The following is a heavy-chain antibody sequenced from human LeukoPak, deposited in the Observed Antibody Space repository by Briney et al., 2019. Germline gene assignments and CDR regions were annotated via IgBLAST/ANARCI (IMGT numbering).Heavy chain of an antibody. Sequence: GGPLRLSRAASGFTFSSYAMSWVRQAPGKGLEWVSAITVSGAGTYYADSVKGRFTISRDNSKNTLSLQMNSLRAEDTAVYYCASRNTALVSFYDCWGQGTLVTVSS. CDR1: GFTFSSYA. V-gene: IGHV3-23*01. CDR3: ASRNTALVSFYDC. CDR2: ITVSGAGT. J-gene: IGHJ4*02. D-gene: IGHD5-18*01.